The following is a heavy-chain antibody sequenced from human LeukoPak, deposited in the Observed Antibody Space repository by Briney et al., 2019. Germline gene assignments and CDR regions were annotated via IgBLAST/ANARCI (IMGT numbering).Heavy chain of an antibody. J-gene: IGHJ4*01. CDR3: AKDQARYSTGWNGGGFDS. CDR2: VSASGGSV. V-gene: IGHV3-23*01. D-gene: IGHD6-19*01. Sequence: GGSLRLSCAASGFSFSNYGMNWVRQAPGKGLEWVSGVSASGGSVYYADSVQGRFTISRDNSKNTLYLQMNSLRVEDTALYYCAKDQARYSTGWNGGGFDSWGQEPWSPSPQ. CDR1: GFSFSNYG.